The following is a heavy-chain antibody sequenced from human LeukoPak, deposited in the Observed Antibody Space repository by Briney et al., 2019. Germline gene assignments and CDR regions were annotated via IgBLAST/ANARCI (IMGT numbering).Heavy chain of an antibody. J-gene: IGHJ4*02. V-gene: IGHV4-4*07. CDR1: GGSISSYY. Sequence: SETLSLTCTVSGGSISSYYWSWVRQPAGKGLEWIGRIYSSGSTNYNPSLKSRVTMSVDTSKNQFSPKLNSVTAADTAIYYCARVLYDSSGYSHFDYWGQGTLVTVSS. CDR2: IYSSGST. D-gene: IGHD3-22*01. CDR3: ARVLYDSSGYSHFDY.